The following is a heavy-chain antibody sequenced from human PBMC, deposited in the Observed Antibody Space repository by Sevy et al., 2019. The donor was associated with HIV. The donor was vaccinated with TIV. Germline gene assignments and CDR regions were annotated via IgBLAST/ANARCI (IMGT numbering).Heavy chain of an antibody. V-gene: IGHV1-69*13. J-gene: IGHJ4*02. Sequence: ASVKVSCKASGGIFKTYGFSWVRQAPGQGPEWVGGIIPILGTTNYAQKFQDRVTISADEYTKTVHMELRNLRSEDTGVYYCARGGGNGWYYFVYWGQETLVTVSS. CDR3: ARGGGNGWYYFVY. CDR2: IIPILGTT. D-gene: IGHD6-19*01. CDR1: GGIFKTYG.